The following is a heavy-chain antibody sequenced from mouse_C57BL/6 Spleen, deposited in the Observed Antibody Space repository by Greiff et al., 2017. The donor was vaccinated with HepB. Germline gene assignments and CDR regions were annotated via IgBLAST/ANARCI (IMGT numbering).Heavy chain of an antibody. CDR1: GFTFSSYA. CDR2: ISDGGSYT. Sequence: EVKLMESGGGLVKPGGSLKLSCAASGFTFSSYAMSWVRQTPEKRLEWVATISDGGSYTYYTDNVKGRFTISRDNAKNNLYLQMSHLKSEDTAMYYCARKTGIWYFDVWGTGTTVTVSS. CDR3: ARKTGIWYFDV. J-gene: IGHJ1*03. V-gene: IGHV5-4*03. D-gene: IGHD4-1*01.